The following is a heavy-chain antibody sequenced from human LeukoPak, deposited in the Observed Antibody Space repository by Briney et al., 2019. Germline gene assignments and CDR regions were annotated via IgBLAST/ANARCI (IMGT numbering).Heavy chain of an antibody. J-gene: IGHJ4*02. CDR1: GFSFWYFG. CDR2: IQSDGNIQ. V-gene: IGHV3-30*02. Sequence: GGSLRLSYGACGFSFWYFGMHCVSQAPGKGLEWVAFIQSDGNIQYYEDSVKGRFTISRDNSRKTVDLQMSSLRLEDTAIYLFARDGVASTDHWGQGTLVTVSS. D-gene: IGHD5-12*01. CDR3: ARDGVASTDH.